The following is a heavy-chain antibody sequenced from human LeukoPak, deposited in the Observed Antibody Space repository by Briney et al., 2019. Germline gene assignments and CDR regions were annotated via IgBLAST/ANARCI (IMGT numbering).Heavy chain of an antibody. CDR1: GFTFSRSW. Sequence: GGSLRLSCAASGFTFSRSWMHCVRQAPGRGLVWVSRINTDGSTTSYADSVKGRFTLSRDNAKNTLYLQMNSLRAEDTAVYFCARAVGYCSGDSCYYYFDYWGQGTLVSVSS. J-gene: IGHJ4*02. V-gene: IGHV3-74*01. CDR3: ARAVGYCSGDSCYYYFDY. CDR2: INTDGSTT. D-gene: IGHD2-15*01.